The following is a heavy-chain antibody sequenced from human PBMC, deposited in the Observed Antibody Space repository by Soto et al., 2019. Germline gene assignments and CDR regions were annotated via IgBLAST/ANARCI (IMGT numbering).Heavy chain of an antibody. CDR3: AKGHTGYCSGGSCPGGYYYYGMDV. CDR1: GFTFSSYA. V-gene: IGHV3-23*01. J-gene: IGHJ6*02. D-gene: IGHD2-15*01. CDR2: SSGSGGST. Sequence: GGSLRLSCAASGFTFSSYAMSWVRQAPGKGLEWVSASSGSGGSTYYADSVKGRFTISRGNSKNTLYLQMNSLRAEDTAVYYCAKGHTGYCSGGSCPGGYYYYGMDVWGQGTTVTVSS.